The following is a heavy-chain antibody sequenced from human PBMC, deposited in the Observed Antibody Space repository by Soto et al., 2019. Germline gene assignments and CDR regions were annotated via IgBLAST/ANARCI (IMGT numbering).Heavy chain of an antibody. CDR1: GYTFSGYS. Sequence: ASVKVSCKASGYTFSGYSITWVRQAPGQGLEWMGRISGYNGNTNYARTLRGRLTLTTDTSTSTAYMELRSLTSDDTAVYHCARDVFCGGAPACPDMAVWAQGPRSPSP. J-gene: IGHJ6*02. CDR3: ARDVFCGGAPACPDMAV. V-gene: IGHV1-18*04. CDR2: ISGYNGNT. D-gene: IGHD2-21*01.